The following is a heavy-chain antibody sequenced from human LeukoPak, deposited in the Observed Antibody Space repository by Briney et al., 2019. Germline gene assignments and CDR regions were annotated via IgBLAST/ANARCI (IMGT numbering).Heavy chain of an antibody. V-gene: IGHV1-69*06. CDR1: GGTFSSYA. CDR3: ARGRRGYDSVDY. Sequence: SVEVSCKASGGTFSSYAISWVRQAPGQGLEWMGGIIPIFGTANYAQKFQGRVTITADKSTSTAYMELSSLRSEDTAVYYCARGRRGYDSVDYWGQGTLVTVSS. CDR2: IIPIFGTA. D-gene: IGHD5-12*01. J-gene: IGHJ4*02.